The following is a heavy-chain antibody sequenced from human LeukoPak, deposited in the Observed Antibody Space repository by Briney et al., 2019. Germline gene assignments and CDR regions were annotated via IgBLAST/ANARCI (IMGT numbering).Heavy chain of an antibody. CDR2: INPNSGGT. Sequence: GASVKVSCKASGYTFTGYYMHWVRQAPGQGLEWMGWINPNSGGTNYAQKIQGRVTMTRDTSISTAYMELSRLRSDDTAVYYCAAGITMIVVADYWGQGTLVTVSS. CDR1: GYTFTGYY. J-gene: IGHJ4*02. D-gene: IGHD3-22*01. CDR3: AAGITMIVVADY. V-gene: IGHV1-2*02.